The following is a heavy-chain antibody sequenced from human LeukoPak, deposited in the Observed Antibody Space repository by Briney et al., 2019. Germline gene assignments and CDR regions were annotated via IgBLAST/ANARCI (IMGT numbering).Heavy chain of an antibody. CDR2: ISSSTGST. D-gene: IGHD3-22*01. V-gene: IGHV3-23*01. Sequence: GGSLRLSCAGTGFTFSSDAMGWVRQAPGKGLEWVSGISSSTGSTYYADSVKGRFTISRDNSKNTLYLQMNSLRAEDTAVYYCAKGKGITMIVVVITTAFDIWGQGTMVTVSS. CDR3: AKGKGITMIVVVITTAFDI. CDR1: GFTFSSDA. J-gene: IGHJ3*02.